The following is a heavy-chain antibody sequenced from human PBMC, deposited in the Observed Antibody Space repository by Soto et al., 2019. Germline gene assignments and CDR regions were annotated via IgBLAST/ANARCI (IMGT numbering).Heavy chain of an antibody. CDR2: ISGSGGST. D-gene: IGHD2-21*01. CDR3: AKDGVPYCGGDCEFDY. J-gene: IGHJ4*02. CDR1: GFTFSSYA. Sequence: GGSLRLSCAASGFTFSSYAMSWVRQAPGKGLEWVSAISGSGGSTYYADSVKGRFTISRDNSKNTLYLQMNSLRAEDTAVYYCAKDGVPYCGGDCEFDYWGQGTLVTVSS. V-gene: IGHV3-23*01.